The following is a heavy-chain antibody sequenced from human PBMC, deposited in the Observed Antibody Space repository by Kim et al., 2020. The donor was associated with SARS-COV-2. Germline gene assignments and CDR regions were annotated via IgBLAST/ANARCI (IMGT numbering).Heavy chain of an antibody. J-gene: IGHJ4*02. D-gene: IGHD1-1*01. Sequence: SETLSLTCSVSGGSVNTDSHFWSWVRQPPGKGLEWIGCISDTRKILYNPSLKSRLSITEDTSNNRFSLELRSVTAADAAIYFCAKSTWKFYFDSWGQGILVTVS. CDR1: GGSVNTDSHF. CDR3: AKSTWKFYFDS. CDR2: ISDTRKI. V-gene: IGHV4-30-4*01.